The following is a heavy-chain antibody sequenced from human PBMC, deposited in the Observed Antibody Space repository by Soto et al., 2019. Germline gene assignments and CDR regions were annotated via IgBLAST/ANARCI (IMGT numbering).Heavy chain of an antibody. Sequence: ASVKVSCKASGYTFTSYGISWVRQAPGQGLEWMGWISAYNGNTNYAQKLQGRVTMTTDTSTSTAYMELRSLRSDDTAVHYCARDWVVVVPAADAFDIWGQGTMVTVS. V-gene: IGHV1-18*04. CDR1: GYTFTSYG. CDR2: ISAYNGNT. J-gene: IGHJ3*02. D-gene: IGHD2-2*01. CDR3: ARDWVVVVPAADAFDI.